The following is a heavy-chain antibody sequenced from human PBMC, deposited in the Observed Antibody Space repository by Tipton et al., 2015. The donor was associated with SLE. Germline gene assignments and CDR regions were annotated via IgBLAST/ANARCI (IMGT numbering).Heavy chain of an antibody. J-gene: IGHJ3*01. V-gene: IGHV4-59*01. CDR2: IFYSGNT. CDR1: GGSMNNYY. D-gene: IGHD2-15*01. Sequence: LRLSCTVSGGSMNNYYWNWIRQPPGKGLEWIGYIFYSGNTNYNPSLNSRVTISLDTSKNQFSLKLSSVTTADTAVYYCARSPPYCSGGTCYRRAYAFDFWGQGTMVTVSS. CDR3: ARSPPYCSGGTCYRRAYAFDF.